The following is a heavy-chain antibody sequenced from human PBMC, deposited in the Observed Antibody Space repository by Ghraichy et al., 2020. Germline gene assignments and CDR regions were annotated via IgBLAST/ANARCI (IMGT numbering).Heavy chain of an antibody. D-gene: IGHD3-22*01. CDR1: GGTFSSYA. Sequence: SVKVSCKASGGTFSSYAISWVRQAPGQGLEWMGRIIPILGIANYAQKFQGRVTITADKSTSTAYMELSSLRSEDTAVYYCARVIHYYDSSGPLFDYWGQGTLVTVSS. CDR3: ARVIHYYDSSGPLFDY. V-gene: IGHV1-69*04. J-gene: IGHJ4*02. CDR2: IIPILGIA.